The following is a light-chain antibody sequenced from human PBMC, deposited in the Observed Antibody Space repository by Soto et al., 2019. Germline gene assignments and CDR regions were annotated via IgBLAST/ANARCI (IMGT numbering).Light chain of an antibody. CDR3: QQYGSSPGT. V-gene: IGKV3-20*01. Sequence: EIVLTQSPGTLSLSPGERATVSCRASQSVSNTNLAWYQCKPGQAPRLLIYGASRTAAGIPDRFSGSGSGTDFTLTITRLEPEDFAVYYCQQYGSSPGTFGGGTKVEIK. J-gene: IGKJ4*01. CDR1: QSVSNTN. CDR2: GAS.